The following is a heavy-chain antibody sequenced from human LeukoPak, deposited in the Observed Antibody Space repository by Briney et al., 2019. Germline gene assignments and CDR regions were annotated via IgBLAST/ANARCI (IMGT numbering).Heavy chain of an antibody. CDR3: AKAPYSSSWYGSYFQH. Sequence: GGSLRLSCAASGFTFSSYAMSWVRQAPGKGLEWVSAISGSGGSTYYADSVKGRFTISRDNSKNTLYLQMNSLRAEDTAVYHCAKAPYSSSWYGSYFQHWGQGTLVTVSS. J-gene: IGHJ1*01. CDR1: GFTFSSYA. D-gene: IGHD6-13*01. V-gene: IGHV3-23*01. CDR2: ISGSGGST.